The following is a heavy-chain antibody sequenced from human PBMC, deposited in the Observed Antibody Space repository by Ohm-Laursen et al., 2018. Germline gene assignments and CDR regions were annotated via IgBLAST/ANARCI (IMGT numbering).Heavy chain of an antibody. J-gene: IGHJ4*02. Sequence: GSLRLSCAASGFTFSDYYMSWIRQSPGKGLEWISYISTRGDTIYYANSVKGRFTISRDNAKNSLYLQMSSLRRDDPAEYYCVRDVQDYAMPHFDYWGQGTLVTVSS. V-gene: IGHV3-11*01. D-gene: IGHD2-2*01. CDR2: ISTRGDTI. CDR1: GFTFSDYY. CDR3: VRDVQDYAMPHFDY.